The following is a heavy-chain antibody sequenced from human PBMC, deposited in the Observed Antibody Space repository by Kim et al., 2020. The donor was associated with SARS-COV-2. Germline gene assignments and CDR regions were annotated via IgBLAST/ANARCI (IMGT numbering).Heavy chain of an antibody. D-gene: IGHD2-8*02. J-gene: IGHJ6*02. V-gene: IGHV1-8*01. Sequence: ASVKVSCKASGYTFTSYDINWVRQATGQGLEWMGWMNPNSGNTGYAQKFQGRVTMTRNTSISTAYMELSSLRSEDTAVYYCARGWGRGIVPVVYAIKNYYGDIDLWGQGTPVTVSS. CDR3: ARGWGRGIVPVVYAIKNYYGDIDL. CDR2: MNPNSGNT. CDR1: GYTFTSYD.